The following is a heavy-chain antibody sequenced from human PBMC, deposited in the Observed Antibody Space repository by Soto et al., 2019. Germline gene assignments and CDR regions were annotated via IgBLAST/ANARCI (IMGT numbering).Heavy chain of an antibody. CDR2: VNPSGGHT. V-gene: IGHV1-46*01. CDR3: ARGGHVVVVTAALDF. Sequence: QVQLVQSGAEVKKPGASVKVSCKASGDTFTDYYIHWVRQAPGQGLEWMGTVNPSGGHTTYAQHFLVRMTMTRDTSTSTRYMELTSLTSEGTAVYYCARGGHVVVVTAALDFWGQGSLVTVSS. J-gene: IGHJ4*02. CDR1: GDTFTDYY. D-gene: IGHD2-21*02.